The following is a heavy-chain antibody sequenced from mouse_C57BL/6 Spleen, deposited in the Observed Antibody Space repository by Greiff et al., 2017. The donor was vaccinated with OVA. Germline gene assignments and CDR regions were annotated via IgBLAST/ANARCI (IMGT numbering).Heavy chain of an antibody. J-gene: IGHJ1*03. D-gene: IGHD6-2*01. CDR2: IDPENGDT. Sequence: EVMLVESGAELVRPGASVKLSCTASGFNIKDDYMHWVKQRPEQGLEWIGWIDPENGDTEYASKFQGKATITADTSSNTAYLQLSSLTSEATAVYYCTVSRMGYFDVWGTGTTVTVSS. CDR1: GFNIKDDY. V-gene: IGHV14-4*01. CDR3: TVSRMGYFDV.